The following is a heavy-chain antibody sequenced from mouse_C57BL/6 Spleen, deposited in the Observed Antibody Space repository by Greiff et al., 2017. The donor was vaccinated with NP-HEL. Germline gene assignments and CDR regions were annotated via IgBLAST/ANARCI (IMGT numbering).Heavy chain of an antibody. D-gene: IGHD2-1*01. CDR3: ARTMGNYDYYAMDY. CDR2: ISSGSSTI. V-gene: IGHV5-17*01. CDR1: GFTFSDYG. Sequence: EVMLVESGGGLVKPGGSLKLSCAASGFTFSDYGMHWVRQAPEKGLEWVAYISSGSSTIYYADTVKGRFTISRDNAKNTLFLQMTSLRSEDTAMYYCARTMGNYDYYAMDYWGQGTSVTVSS. J-gene: IGHJ4*01.